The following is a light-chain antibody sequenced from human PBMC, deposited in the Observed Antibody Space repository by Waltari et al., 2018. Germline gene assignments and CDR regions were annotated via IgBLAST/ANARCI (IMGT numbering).Light chain of an antibody. CDR1: QSLVHSDGNTY. J-gene: IGKJ4*01. Sequence: DVVMTQSPLSLPVTLGQPASISCTSSQSLVHSDGNTYLAWFQQSPGQSPRRLMYKVSNRESGVPDRFSASGSGTDFTLKISRVEAEDVGVYYCMQGTHWPLTFGGGTKVEIK. CDR2: KVS. CDR3: MQGTHWPLT. V-gene: IGKV2-30*02.